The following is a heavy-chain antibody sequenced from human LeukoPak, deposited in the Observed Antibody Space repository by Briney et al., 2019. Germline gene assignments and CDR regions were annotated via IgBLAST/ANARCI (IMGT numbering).Heavy chain of an antibody. Sequence: PGGSRRLSCAASGFSLINSDMHWVRQAPGKGLEWVAFVHYDGSEKHYADSLKGRFTISRDNSKNTLYLQMNSLRGEDTAVYYCARNRVGFHYADAFDLWGQGTMVTVSS. V-gene: IGHV3-30*02. J-gene: IGHJ3*01. CDR1: GFSLINSD. D-gene: IGHD5-24*01. CDR3: ARNRVGFHYADAFDL. CDR2: VHYDGSEK.